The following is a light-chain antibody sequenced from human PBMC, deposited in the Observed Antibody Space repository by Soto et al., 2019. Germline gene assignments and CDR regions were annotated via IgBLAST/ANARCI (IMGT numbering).Light chain of an antibody. CDR1: QSVSSSY. V-gene: IGKV3-20*01. CDR3: QQYGSSLLFT. J-gene: IGKJ3*01. CDR2: GAS. Sequence: EIVLTQSPGTLSLSPGERATLSCRASQSVSSSYLAWYQQKPGQAPRLLIYGASSRATGIPDRFSGSGSGTDFTLNISRLEPEDFVVYYCQQYGSSLLFTFGPGTKVDIK.